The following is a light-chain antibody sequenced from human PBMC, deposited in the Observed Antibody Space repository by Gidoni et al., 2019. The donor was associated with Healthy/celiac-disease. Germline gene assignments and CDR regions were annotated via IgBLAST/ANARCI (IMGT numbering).Light chain of an antibody. V-gene: IGLV2-18*01. CDR1: SRNVGSYHR. CDR3: SLYTSSSTWV. Sequence: PPSVSGSPGQSVTISCTGTSRNVGSYHRISWYQQPPGTAPKRMIYEVSTRPSGVPARFSGSKSGNTASLTISGLQAEYEADYYCSLYTSSSTWVFGGGTKLTVL. J-gene: IGLJ3*02. CDR2: EVS.